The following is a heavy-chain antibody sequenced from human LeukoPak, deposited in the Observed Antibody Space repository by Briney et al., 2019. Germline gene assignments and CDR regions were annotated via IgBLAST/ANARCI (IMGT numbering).Heavy chain of an antibody. CDR2: ISYDGSNK. CDR1: GFTFSSYG. D-gene: IGHD1-26*01. CDR3: AKEISSGKYYYYYYGMDV. J-gene: IGHJ6*02. Sequence: GGSLRLSCAASGFTFSSYGMHWVRQAPGKGLEWVAVISYDGSNKYYADSVKGRFTISRDNSKNTLYLQMNSLRAEDTAVYYCAKEISSGKYYYYYYGMDVWGQGTTVTVSS. V-gene: IGHV3-30*18.